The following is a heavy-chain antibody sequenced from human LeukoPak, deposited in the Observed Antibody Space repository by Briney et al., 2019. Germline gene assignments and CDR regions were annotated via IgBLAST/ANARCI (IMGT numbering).Heavy chain of an antibody. J-gene: IGHJ6*03. V-gene: IGHV1-69*13. D-gene: IGHD3-10*01. Sequence: SVKVSCKASGGTFSSYAISWVRQAPGQGLEWMGGIIPIFGTANYAQRFQGRVTITEDESTSTAYMELSSLRSEDTAVYYCARDMGKGMDVWGKGTTVTVSS. CDR1: GGTFSSYA. CDR3: ARDMGKGMDV. CDR2: IIPIFGTA.